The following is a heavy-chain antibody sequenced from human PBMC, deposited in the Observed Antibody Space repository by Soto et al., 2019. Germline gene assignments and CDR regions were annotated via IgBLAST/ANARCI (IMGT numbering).Heavy chain of an antibody. CDR2: VDYGGST. Sequence: QLQLQESGPGLVKPSETLSLTCTVSGGSISRSSFYWGWVRQPPGKGLEWIGSVDYGGSTYYNPSLKSRVTMSVDTSKTQLSLELRSVTAADTAVYYCGMRTAARPPTWYFDLWGRGTLVTVSS. D-gene: IGHD6-6*01. V-gene: IGHV4-39*01. J-gene: IGHJ2*01. CDR1: GGSISRSSFY. CDR3: GMRTAARPPTWYFDL.